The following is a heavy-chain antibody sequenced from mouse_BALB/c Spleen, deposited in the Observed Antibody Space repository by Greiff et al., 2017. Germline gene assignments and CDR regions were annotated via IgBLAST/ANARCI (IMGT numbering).Heavy chain of an antibody. CDR1: GFTFSNYW. D-gene: IGHD1-1*01. Sequence: EVQGVESGGGLVQPGGSMKLSCVASGFTFSNYWMNWVRQSPEKGLEWVAEIRLKSNNYATHYAESVKGRFTISRDDSKSSVYLQMNNLRAEDTGIYYCTRTYYGSSYDYAMDYWGQGTSVTVSS. CDR2: IRLKSNNYAT. CDR3: TRTYYGSSYDYAMDY. V-gene: IGHV6-6*02. J-gene: IGHJ4*01.